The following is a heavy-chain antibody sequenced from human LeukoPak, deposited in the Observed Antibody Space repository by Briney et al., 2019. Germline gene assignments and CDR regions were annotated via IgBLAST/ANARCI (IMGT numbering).Heavy chain of an antibody. Sequence: PGGSLRLSCAASGFTFSSYWMSWVRQAPGKGLEWVANIKQDGSEKYYVDSVKGRFTISRDNAKNSLYLQMNSLRVEDTAVYYCARESEMGITMVRASYYMDVWGKGTTVTVSS. D-gene: IGHD3-10*01. CDR2: IKQDGSEK. CDR1: GFTFSSYW. J-gene: IGHJ6*03. CDR3: ARESEMGITMVRASYYMDV. V-gene: IGHV3-7*01.